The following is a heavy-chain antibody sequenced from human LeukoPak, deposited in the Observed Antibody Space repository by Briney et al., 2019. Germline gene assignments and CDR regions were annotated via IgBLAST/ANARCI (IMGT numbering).Heavy chain of an antibody. CDR2: IKQDGSEK. J-gene: IGHJ3*02. CDR1: GFTFSDYW. CDR3: ARVTYAAFDI. V-gene: IGHV3-7*01. D-gene: IGHD2-2*01. Sequence: PGGSLRLSCAASGFTFSDYWMSWMRQAPGKGLEWVANIKQDGSEKYYVDSVKGRFTISRDNAKNSLYLQMNSLRAEDTAVYYCARVTYAAFDIWGQGTMVTVSS.